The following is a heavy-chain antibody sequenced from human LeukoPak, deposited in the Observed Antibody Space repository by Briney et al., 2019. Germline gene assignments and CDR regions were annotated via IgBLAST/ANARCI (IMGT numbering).Heavy chain of an antibody. D-gene: IGHD6-13*01. CDR1: GGSFSGYY. J-gene: IGHJ6*02. CDR2: INHSGST. Sequence: SETLSLACAVYGGSFSGYYWGWIRQPPGKGLEWIGEINHSGSTNYNPSLKSRVTISVDTSKNQFSLKLSSVTAADTAVYYCARGTAIAAGNGYYYGMDVWGQGTTVTVSS. V-gene: IGHV4-34*01. CDR3: ARGTAIAAGNGYYYGMDV.